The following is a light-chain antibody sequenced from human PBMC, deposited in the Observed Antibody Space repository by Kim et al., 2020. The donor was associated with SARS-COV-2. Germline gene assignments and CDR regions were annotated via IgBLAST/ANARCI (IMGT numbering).Light chain of an antibody. CDR3: SAWDSSLTAWV. CDR1: SNNVGNHG. CDR2: RNN. J-gene: IGLJ3*02. Sequence: RPTTTLTFHGNSNNVGNHGAALLHQHPGTPPKLLFYRNNNRPSGISERLSASRSGNTASLTITGLQPYDEADYYCSAWDSSLTAWVSGGGTRLTVL. V-gene: IGLV10-54*01.